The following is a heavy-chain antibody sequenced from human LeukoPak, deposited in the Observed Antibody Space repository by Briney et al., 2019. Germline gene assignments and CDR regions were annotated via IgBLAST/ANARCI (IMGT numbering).Heavy chain of an antibody. D-gene: IGHD6-13*01. Sequence: GASVKVSCQASGYTFTGHYIHWVRQAPGQGLEWMGWINPNSGDTQYAWKFQGRVTMTSDRSTAYIELSGLRSDDTAVYYCARVRIGQQLDKYYYYAMDVWGQGTTVTVSS. J-gene: IGHJ6*02. V-gene: IGHV1-2*02. CDR2: INPNSGDT. CDR3: ARVRIGQQLDKYYYYAMDV. CDR1: GYTFTGHY.